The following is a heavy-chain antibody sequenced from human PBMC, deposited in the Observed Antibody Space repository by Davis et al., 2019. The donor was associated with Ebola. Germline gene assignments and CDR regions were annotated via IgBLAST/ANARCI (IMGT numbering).Heavy chain of an antibody. D-gene: IGHD3-22*01. Sequence: PGGSLRLSCGASGFTFSNYWMHWVRQAPGKGLVWVSRIKSDGSSTSYADSVKGRFTISRDNAKNTLYLQMNSLRAEDTAVYYCARGHDHDSSGWGQGTLVTVSS. J-gene: IGHJ4*02. CDR1: GFTFSNYW. V-gene: IGHV3-74*01. CDR2: IKSDGSST. CDR3: ARGHDHDSSG.